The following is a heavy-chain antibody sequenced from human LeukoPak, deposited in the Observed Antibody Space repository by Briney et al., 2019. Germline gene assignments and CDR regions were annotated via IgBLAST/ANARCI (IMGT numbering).Heavy chain of an antibody. Sequence: SETLSLTCTVSGGSISSSSYYWGWIRQPPGKGLEWIGSIYYSGSTYYNPSLKSRVTISVDTSKNQFSLKLSSVTAADTAVYYCARDYYDSSGYSRRYFDYWGQGTLVTVSS. V-gene: IGHV4-39*07. CDR3: ARDYYDSSGYSRRYFDY. D-gene: IGHD3-22*01. CDR2: IYYSGST. CDR1: GGSISSSSYY. J-gene: IGHJ4*02.